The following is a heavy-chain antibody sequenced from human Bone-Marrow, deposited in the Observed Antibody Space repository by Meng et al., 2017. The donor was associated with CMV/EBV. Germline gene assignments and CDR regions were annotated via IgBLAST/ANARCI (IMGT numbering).Heavy chain of an antibody. CDR3: ARPLDTTVGRWNFGY. CDR1: GFTFSSYS. V-gene: IGHV3-21*01. CDR2: ISSSGSYI. J-gene: IGHJ4*02. D-gene: IGHD5-18*01. Sequence: GGSLRLSCAASGFTFSSYSMNWVRQAPGKGLEWVSYISSSGSYISYADSLKGRLTISRENAKNSLYLQMNSLRAEDTAVYYCARPLDTTVGRWNFGYWGQGTLVTVSS.